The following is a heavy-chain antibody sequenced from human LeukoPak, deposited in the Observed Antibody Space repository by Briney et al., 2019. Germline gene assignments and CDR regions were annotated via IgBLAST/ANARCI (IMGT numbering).Heavy chain of an antibody. V-gene: IGHV1-2*02. Sequence: GATVKVSCKASGYTFTGYYMHWVRQAPGQGLEWMGWMNPNSGGTNYAQKFQGRVTMTRDTSISTAYMELSRLRSDDTAVYYCARADTAMVLFDYWGQGTLVTVSS. CDR2: MNPNSGGT. J-gene: IGHJ4*02. CDR1: GYTFTGYY. D-gene: IGHD5-18*01. CDR3: ARADTAMVLFDY.